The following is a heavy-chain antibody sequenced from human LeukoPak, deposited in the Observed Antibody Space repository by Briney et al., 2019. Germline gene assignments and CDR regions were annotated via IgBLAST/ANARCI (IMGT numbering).Heavy chain of an antibody. CDR3: GSEMRSPRVGFDY. D-gene: IGHD2-15*01. CDR2: MYYSGST. J-gene: IGHJ4*02. V-gene: IGHV4-39*06. CDR1: SGSISRTSFY. Sequence: SGTLCLTCAASSGSISRTSFYWGWIRQPPGVGLEWIGWMYYSGSTYYNLSFRSRVTISVDTSESPFHLRLSSGTAAAAAAYCCGSEMRSPRVGFDYWDQGTLVTVSS.